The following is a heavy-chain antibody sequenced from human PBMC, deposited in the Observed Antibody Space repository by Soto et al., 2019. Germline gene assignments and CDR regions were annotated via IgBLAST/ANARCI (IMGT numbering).Heavy chain of an antibody. Sequence: QVQVVQSGAEVKKPGSSVKVSCKVSGGIFTNNAISWVRQAPGQGLEGLGGVNPLFDTAYYAQIFRGRLRISADGAPTTAYMELSGLTSADTDVYFCATGGHNDGYNFYHGMDVWGQGPTVTVS. CDR2: VNPLFDTA. J-gene: IGHJ6*02. CDR3: ATGGHNDGYNFYHGMDV. CDR1: GGIFTNNA. D-gene: IGHD5-18*01. V-gene: IGHV1-69*01.